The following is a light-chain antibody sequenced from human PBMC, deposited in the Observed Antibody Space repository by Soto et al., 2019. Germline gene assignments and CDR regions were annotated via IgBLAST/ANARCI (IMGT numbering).Light chain of an antibody. CDR2: AAS. CDR1: QSMKRRY. CDR3: HQYDNTPQT. Sequence: EIVLMQSPGTLSLSPGESATLFCRASQSMKRRYLAWYQQKPGQAPRVLIYAASIRATGIPDRFSGSGSGTDFSLTISRLEPEDFAVYYCHQYDNTPQTVGQGTKVDIK. J-gene: IGKJ2*01. V-gene: IGKV3-20*01.